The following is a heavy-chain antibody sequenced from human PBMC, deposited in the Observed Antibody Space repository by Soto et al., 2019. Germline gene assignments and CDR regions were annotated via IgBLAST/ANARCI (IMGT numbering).Heavy chain of an antibody. J-gene: IGHJ5*02. CDR2: IYHGGST. CDR1: GYSISSGYY. Sequence: PSETLSLTCAVSGYSISSGYYWGWLRQPPGKGLEWSGSIYHGGSTYYNPSLNSRVTLSIDMTNNHVSLILNSVTAADTAVYYCARVGPWVPYYYDSSPNTFENWCDPGGQGTLVTSPQ. D-gene: IGHD3-22*01. V-gene: IGHV4-38-2*01. CDR3: ARVGPWVPYYYDSSPNTFENWCDP.